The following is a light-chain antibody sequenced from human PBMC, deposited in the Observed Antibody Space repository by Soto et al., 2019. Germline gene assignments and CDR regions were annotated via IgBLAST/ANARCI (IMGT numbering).Light chain of an antibody. CDR2: EVS. Sequence: QSVLTQPPSVSGSPGQSVAISCTGTSSDVGSYNRVSWYQQAPGTAPKVMIYEVSNRPSGVPDRFSGSKSGNTASLTISGFQPEDQAQYYRYSFTSSNAYVYGTVTKVTVL. J-gene: IGLJ1*01. CDR1: SSDVGSYNR. V-gene: IGLV2-18*02. CDR3: YSFTSSNAYV.